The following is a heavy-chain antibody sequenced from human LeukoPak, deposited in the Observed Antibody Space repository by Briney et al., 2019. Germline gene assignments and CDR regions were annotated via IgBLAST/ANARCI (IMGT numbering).Heavy chain of an antibody. Sequence: ASVKVSCKASGYTFSDYYMDWVRQAPGQGLEWMGIINPSGGSTNYAQKFQGRVTMTRDTSTSTVYMELSSLISEDTAVYYCARDFDSSGWYDYWGQGTLVTVSS. CDR1: GYTFSDYY. CDR2: INPSGGST. D-gene: IGHD6-19*01. J-gene: IGHJ4*02. CDR3: ARDFDSSGWYDY. V-gene: IGHV1-46*01.